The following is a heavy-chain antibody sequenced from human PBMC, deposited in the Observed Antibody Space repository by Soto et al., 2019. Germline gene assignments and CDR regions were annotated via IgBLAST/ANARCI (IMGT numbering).Heavy chain of an antibody. CDR3: AIGGAAMVTVYYCVGMDV. CDR2: ISAYNGNT. V-gene: IGHV1-18*01. CDR1: GYTFTSYG. D-gene: IGHD5-18*01. J-gene: IGHJ6*01. Sequence: GASVKVSCKASGYTFTSYGISWVRQAPGQGLEWMGWISAYNGNTNYAQKLQGRVTMTTDTSTSTAYMELRSLRSDDTAVYYWAIGGAAMVTVYYCVGMDVWREGTTVTVAS.